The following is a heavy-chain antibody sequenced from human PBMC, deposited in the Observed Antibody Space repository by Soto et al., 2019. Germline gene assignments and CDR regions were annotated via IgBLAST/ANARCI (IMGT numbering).Heavy chain of an antibody. D-gene: IGHD1-26*01. CDR1: GYTFTTYW. CDR3: ARHRGVGATGSFDY. Sequence: HGESLKISCQGSGYTFTTYWIGWVRQRPGKGLEWMGIIYPGDSDTRYSPSFQGQVTFSVDKSINTAYLQYSLRASDSAMYYCARHRGVGATGSFDYWGQGTLVTVSS. V-gene: IGHV5-51*01. J-gene: IGHJ4*02. CDR2: IYPGDSDT.